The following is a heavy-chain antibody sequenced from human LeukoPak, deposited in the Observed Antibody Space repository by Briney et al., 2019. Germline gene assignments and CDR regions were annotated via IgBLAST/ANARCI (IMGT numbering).Heavy chain of an antibody. Sequence: PGGSLRLSCAASGFTFSSYAMSWVRQAPGKGLEWVSAISGSGGSTYYAGSVKGRFTISRDNSKNTLYLQMNSLRAEDTAVYYCAKDDYDSSGNYDYWGQGTLVTVSS. J-gene: IGHJ4*02. V-gene: IGHV3-23*01. D-gene: IGHD3-22*01. CDR3: AKDDYDSSGNYDY. CDR1: GFTFSSYA. CDR2: ISGSGGST.